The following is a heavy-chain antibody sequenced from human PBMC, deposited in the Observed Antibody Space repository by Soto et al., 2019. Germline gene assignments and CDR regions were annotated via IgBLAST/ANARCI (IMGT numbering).Heavy chain of an antibody. Sequence: SETLSLTCTVSGGTISSYYWSWIRQPPGKGLEWIGYIYYSGSTNYNPSLKSRVTISVDTSKNQFSLKLSSVTAADTAVYYCARSSTVTTFDYWGQGTLVTVSS. J-gene: IGHJ4*02. CDR1: GGTISSYY. CDR3: ARSSTVTTFDY. V-gene: IGHV4-59*01. CDR2: IYYSGST. D-gene: IGHD4-17*01.